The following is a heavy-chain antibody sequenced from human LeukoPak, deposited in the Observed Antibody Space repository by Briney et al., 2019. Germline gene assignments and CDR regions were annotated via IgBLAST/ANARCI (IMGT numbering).Heavy chain of an antibody. D-gene: IGHD5-18*01. V-gene: IGHV3-30*02. CDR3: ARRLHGSNYGYYFDY. CDR1: GFTFSSYG. CDR2: IRYDGSNK. Sequence: GGSLRLSCAASGFTFSSYGMHWVRQAPGKGLEWVAFIRYDGSNKYYADSVKGRFTISRDNSKNTLYLQMNSLRAEDTAVYFCARRLHGSNYGYYFDYWGQGTLVTVSS. J-gene: IGHJ4*02.